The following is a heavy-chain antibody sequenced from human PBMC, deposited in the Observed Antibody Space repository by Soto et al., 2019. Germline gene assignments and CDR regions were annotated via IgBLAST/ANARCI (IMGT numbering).Heavy chain of an antibody. CDR3: ARESGDWPLNWFDP. D-gene: IGHD2-21*02. CDR2: ITIDGKSK. V-gene: IGHV3-74*01. J-gene: IGHJ5*02. Sequence: GGSLRRSCAASGFNFSNHLMHWVRQRPAEGLVWVSRITIDGKSKAYAESVKGRFAISRDNAKNTLYLQMNGLTAEDTAVYYCARESGDWPLNWFDPWGQGTLVTVSS. CDR1: GFNFSNHL.